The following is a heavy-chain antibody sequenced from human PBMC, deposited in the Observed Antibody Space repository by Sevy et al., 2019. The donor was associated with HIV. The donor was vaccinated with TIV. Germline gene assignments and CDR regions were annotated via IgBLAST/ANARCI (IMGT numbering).Heavy chain of an antibody. V-gene: IGHV3-23*01. CDR2: INGKGRST. J-gene: IGHJ4*02. CDR1: GFTFSGYA. CDR3: ASAREYYEDNSGYFDY. Sequence: GGSLRLSCAASGFTFSGYAMNWVRQAPGKGLEWVSAINGKGRSTAYADSVEGRFTISRDNSKNTLYLEMNSLRAEDTAVYYCASAREYYEDNSGYFDYWGQGTLVTVSS. D-gene: IGHD3-22*01.